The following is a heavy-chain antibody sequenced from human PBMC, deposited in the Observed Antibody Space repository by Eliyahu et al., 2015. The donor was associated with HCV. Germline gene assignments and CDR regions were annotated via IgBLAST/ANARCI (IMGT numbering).Heavy chain of an antibody. V-gene: IGHV3-33*01. CDR1: GFSFNNYG. CDR2: IWYDATKK. D-gene: IGHD3-10*01. J-gene: IGHJ4*02. Sequence: QVQLVESGGGVVQPGKSLRLSCAASGFSFNNYGMPWVRQAPGKGLEWVAGIWYDATKKHYVDSVKGRFTISRDNSENTLHLQMDSLRADDTAVYYCVRGGNSGLSTYWGQGTLVTVSS. CDR3: VRGGNSGLSTY.